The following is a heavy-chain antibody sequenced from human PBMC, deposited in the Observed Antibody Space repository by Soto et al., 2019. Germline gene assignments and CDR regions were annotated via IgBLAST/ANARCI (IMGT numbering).Heavy chain of an antibody. Sequence: EVHLLESGGGLVLPGVSLRLSCAGSGFTFSSYAMSWVRQAPGKGLEWVSAISSVGGSTYYADSVKGRFIISRDNSENTLYLQVNSLRAEDTAIYYCTKDREFTYYDLRSGYYAFDSWGQGTLVTVSS. CDR1: GFTFSSYA. CDR3: TKDREFTYYDLRSGYYAFDS. V-gene: IGHV3-23*01. J-gene: IGHJ4*02. CDR2: ISSVGGST. D-gene: IGHD3-3*01.